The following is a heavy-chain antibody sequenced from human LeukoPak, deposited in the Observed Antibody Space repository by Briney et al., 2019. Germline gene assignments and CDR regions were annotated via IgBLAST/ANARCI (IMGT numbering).Heavy chain of an antibody. J-gene: IGHJ3*02. Sequence: GGSLRLSCAASGFTFSNYGMSWVRQAPGKGLEWVSAISGSGGYTYYADSVKGRFTISRDNSKNTVYLQMNSLRAEDTAVYYCAKVLLAAGAFDIWGQGTMVTVSS. CDR2: ISGSGGYT. V-gene: IGHV3-23*01. CDR1: GFTFSNYG. CDR3: AKVLLAAGAFDI. D-gene: IGHD6-13*01.